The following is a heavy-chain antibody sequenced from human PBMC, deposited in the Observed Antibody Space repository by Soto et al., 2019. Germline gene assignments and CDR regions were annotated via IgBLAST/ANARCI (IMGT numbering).Heavy chain of an antibody. Sequence: PGGSLRLYCAASVLTFIGYEMNWVSQTPGKWLEWVSYISSSGSSISYADSVKGRFTITTYNAKNSLYLQINRLKAEDTAVYYFATDSVIQSRYSYYAMHIWGQ. CDR1: VLTFIGYE. CDR3: ATDSVIQSRYSYYAMHI. D-gene: IGHD1-26*01. V-gene: IGHV3-48*03. J-gene: IGHJ6*01. CDR2: ISSSGSSI.